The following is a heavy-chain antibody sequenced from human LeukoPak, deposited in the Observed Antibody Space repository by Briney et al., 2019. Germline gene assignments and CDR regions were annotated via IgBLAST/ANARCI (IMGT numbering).Heavy chain of an antibody. CDR3: AKESKSNYYQYYGMDV. Sequence: GGSLRLSCAASGFTFSSYSMNWVRQAPGKGLEWVSSISSSSSYIYYADSVKGRFTISRDNAKNSLYLQMNSLRAEDTAVYYCAKESKSNYYQYYGMDVWGQGTTITVSS. CDR2: ISSSSSYI. V-gene: IGHV3-21*04. J-gene: IGHJ6*02. CDR1: GFTFSSYS.